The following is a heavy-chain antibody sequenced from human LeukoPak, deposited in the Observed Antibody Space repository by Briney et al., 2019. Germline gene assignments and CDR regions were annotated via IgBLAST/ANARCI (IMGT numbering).Heavy chain of an antibody. CDR2: IIPIFGTA. J-gene: IGHJ4*02. Sequence: SVKVSCKASGGTFSSYAISWVRQAPGQGLEWMGRIIPIFGTANHAQKFQGRVTITTDESTSTAYMELSSLRSEDTAVYYCARGLELGEEGYYFDYWGQGTLVTVSS. CDR3: ARGLELGEEGYYFDY. CDR1: GGTFSSYA. D-gene: IGHD1-7*01. V-gene: IGHV1-69*05.